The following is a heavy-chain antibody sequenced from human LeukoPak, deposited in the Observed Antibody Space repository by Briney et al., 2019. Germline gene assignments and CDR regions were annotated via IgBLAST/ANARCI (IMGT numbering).Heavy chain of an antibody. V-gene: IGHV3-23*01. Sequence: GGSLRLSCAASGFTFSSYAMSWVRQAPGKGLEWVSAISGSGGSTYYADSVKGRFTISRDNSKNTLYLQMNGLRAEDTAVYYCAKAPDSSSWYWKAFDIWGQGTMVTVSS. CDR1: GFTFSSYA. CDR2: ISGSGGST. D-gene: IGHD6-13*01. J-gene: IGHJ3*02. CDR3: AKAPDSSSWYWKAFDI.